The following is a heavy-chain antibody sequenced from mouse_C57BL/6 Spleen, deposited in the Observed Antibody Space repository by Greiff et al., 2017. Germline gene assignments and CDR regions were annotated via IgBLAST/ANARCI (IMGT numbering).Heavy chain of an antibody. D-gene: IGHD3-2*02. J-gene: IGHJ4*01. V-gene: IGHV1-42*01. CDR3: ARRRQTAQATHNAMGY. CDR1: GYSFTGYY. CDR2: INPSTGGT. Sequence: VQLQQSGPELVKPGASVKISCKASGYSFTGYYMNWVKQSPEKSLEWIGEINPSTGGTTYNQKFKAKATLTVDKSSSTAYMQLKSLTSEDTAVYYCARRRQTAQATHNAMGYWGQGTSVTVSS.